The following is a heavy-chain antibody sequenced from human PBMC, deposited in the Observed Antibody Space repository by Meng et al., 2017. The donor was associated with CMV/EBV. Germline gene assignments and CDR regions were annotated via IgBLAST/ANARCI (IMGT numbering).Heavy chain of an antibody. D-gene: IGHD3-3*01. CDR3: ARDLRLAVFLGWLQGMDV. CDR1: GYIFTSYG. J-gene: IGHJ6*02. V-gene: IGHV1-18*01. Sequence: ASVKVSCKAAGYIFTSYGTSWLRQAPGQGLEWMGWISAYNGNTNYAQKLQGRVTMTTDTSTSTAYMELRSLRSDDTAVYYCARDLRLAVFLGWLQGMDVWGQGTTVTVSS. CDR2: ISAYNGNT.